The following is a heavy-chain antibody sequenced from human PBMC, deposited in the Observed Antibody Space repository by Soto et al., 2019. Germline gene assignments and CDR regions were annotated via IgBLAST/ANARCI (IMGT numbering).Heavy chain of an antibody. Sequence: SETLSPTCTVSGGSMTHYYWSWIRQSPGKGLEWIGYIYYSGSTYYNPSLESRVAISLDTSRSQFSLTLHSVTAADTAIYYCARDRHNNFFDPWGQGTLVTVSS. CDR1: GGSMTHYY. D-gene: IGHD6-6*01. CDR2: IYYSGST. J-gene: IGHJ5*02. V-gene: IGHV4-59*12. CDR3: ARDRHNNFFDP.